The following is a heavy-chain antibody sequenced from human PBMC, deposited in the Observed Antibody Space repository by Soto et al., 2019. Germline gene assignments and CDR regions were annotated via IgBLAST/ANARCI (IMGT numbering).Heavy chain of an antibody. V-gene: IGHV3-23*01. D-gene: IGHD5-12*01. CDR1: GFTIRNYA. J-gene: IGHJ3*01. Sequence: EVQVLESGGDLVQPGGSLRLSCAASGFTIRNYAMSWVRQAPGKALEWVSGISGSSDRTYYADSVKGRFTISKDTSSNPLYLQMNTFRVEDTAVYHCEGSWTWGQGTMVTVSS. CDR3: EGSWT. CDR2: ISGSSDRT.